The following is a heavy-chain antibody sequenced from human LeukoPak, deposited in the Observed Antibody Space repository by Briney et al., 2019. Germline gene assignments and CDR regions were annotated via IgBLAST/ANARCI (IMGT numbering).Heavy chain of an antibody. Sequence: GGSLRLSCAASGFTFSSYGMHWVRQAPGKGLEWVAVISYDGSNKYYADSVKGRFTISRDNSKNTLYLQMNSLRAEDTAVYYCAKESELWFRTAYYFDYWGQGTLVTVSS. J-gene: IGHJ4*02. CDR1: GFTFSSYG. V-gene: IGHV3-30*18. D-gene: IGHD3-10*01. CDR2: ISYDGSNK. CDR3: AKESELWFRTAYYFDY.